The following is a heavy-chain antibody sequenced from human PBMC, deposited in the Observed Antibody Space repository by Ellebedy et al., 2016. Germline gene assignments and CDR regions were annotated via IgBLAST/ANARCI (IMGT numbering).Heavy chain of an antibody. CDR3: ARETSGLFDP. V-gene: IGHV4-4*07. CDR1: GASMGLFY. CDR2: VHTNGGTI. J-gene: IGHJ5*02. Sequence: SETLSLTXTVSGASMGLFYWSWVRQSAEKGLEWLGRVHTNGGTINYNPSLKSRATVSIDRSNKQFFLSLSSMTAADTAVYYCARETSGLFDPWGQGIVITVSS. D-gene: IGHD5-12*01.